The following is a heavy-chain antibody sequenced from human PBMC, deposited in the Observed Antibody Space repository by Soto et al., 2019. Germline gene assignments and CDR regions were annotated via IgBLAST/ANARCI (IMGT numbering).Heavy chain of an antibody. CDR1: GFTFSTYS. Sequence: GGSLRLSCAASGFTFSTYSMNWVRQAPGKGLEWVSYISSSSTIFYTDSVKGRFTVSRDNAKNSLYLQMNSLRAEDTAVYYCAHRVGAPGYFQHWGQGTLVTVSS. D-gene: IGHD1-26*01. CDR3: AHRVGAPGYFQH. V-gene: IGHV3-48*01. CDR2: ISSSSTI. J-gene: IGHJ1*01.